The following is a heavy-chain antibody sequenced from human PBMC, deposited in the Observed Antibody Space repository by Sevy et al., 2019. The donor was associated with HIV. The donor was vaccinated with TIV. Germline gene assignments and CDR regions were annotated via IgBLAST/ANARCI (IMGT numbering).Heavy chain of an antibody. Sequence: GGSLRLSCAASGFTFSNFWMSWVRQAPGKGLECVANINQDGSKKYYLDSVKGRFIVSRDNAKNSLYLQMNSLGVEDSAVYYCAREQITGSNPDYFDSWGQGTLVTVSS. CDR2: INQDGSKK. D-gene: IGHD1-7*01. V-gene: IGHV3-7*01. J-gene: IGHJ4*02. CDR3: AREQITGSNPDYFDS. CDR1: GFTFSNFW.